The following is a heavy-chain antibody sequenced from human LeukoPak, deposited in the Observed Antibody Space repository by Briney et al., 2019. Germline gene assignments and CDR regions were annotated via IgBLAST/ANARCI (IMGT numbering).Heavy chain of an antibody. Sequence: GGSLRLSCAASGFTFSSYGMHWVRQAPGKGLEWVAVISYDGSNKYYADSVKGRFTISRDNSKNTLYLQMNSLRAEDTAVYYCAKDPRRLVRGVISSFFDYWGQGTLVTVSS. J-gene: IGHJ4*02. V-gene: IGHV3-30*18. CDR1: GFTFSSYG. CDR2: ISYDGSNK. CDR3: AKDPRRLVRGVISSFFDY. D-gene: IGHD3-10*01.